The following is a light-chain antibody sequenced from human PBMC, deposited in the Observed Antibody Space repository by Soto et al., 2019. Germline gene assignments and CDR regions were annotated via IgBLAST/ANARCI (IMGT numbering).Light chain of an antibody. V-gene: IGLV1-44*01. Sequence: QLVLTQPPLASGTPGQRVTISCSGSSSNIGTNTVNWYQQLPGTAPKLLIYSNNQRPSGVPDRFSGSKSGTSASLAISGLQSEDEADYYCAAWDDSLNAVVFGGGTQLTVL. CDR1: SSNIGTNT. CDR2: SNN. J-gene: IGLJ2*01. CDR3: AAWDDSLNAVV.